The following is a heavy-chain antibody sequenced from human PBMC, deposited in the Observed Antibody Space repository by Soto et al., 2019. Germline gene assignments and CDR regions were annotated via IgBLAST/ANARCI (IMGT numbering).Heavy chain of an antibody. V-gene: IGHV4-30-4*01. CDR2: IYYSGST. D-gene: IGHD3-22*01. CDR3: ARGGEYYDSSGYYYDFFREDY. J-gene: IGHJ4*02. Sequence: QVQLQESGPGLVKPSQTLSLTCTVSGGSISSGDYYWSWIRQPPGKGLEWIGYIYYSGSTYYNPSLKSRVTISVDTSKNQFSLKLSSMTAADTAVYYCARGGEYYDSSGYYYDFFREDYWGQGTLVTVSS. CDR1: GGSISSGDYY.